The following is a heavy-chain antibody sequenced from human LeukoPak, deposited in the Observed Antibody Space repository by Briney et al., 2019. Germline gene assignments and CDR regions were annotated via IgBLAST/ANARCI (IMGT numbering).Heavy chain of an antibody. CDR1: GFTFSSFA. Sequence: GGSLRLSCSASGFTFSSFAMHWVRQAPGKGLEYVSAISSNGGTTYYVDSAKGRFSISRDNSKNTLYLQMTSLRPEDTAVYYCVVYGCSTTTCYWFDPWGQGTLVTVSS. D-gene: IGHD2-2*01. CDR2: ISSNGGTT. J-gene: IGHJ5*02. CDR3: VVYGCSTTTCYWFDP. V-gene: IGHV3-64D*06.